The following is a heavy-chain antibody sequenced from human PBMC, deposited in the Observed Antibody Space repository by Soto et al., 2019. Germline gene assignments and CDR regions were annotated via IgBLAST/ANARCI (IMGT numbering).Heavy chain of an antibody. CDR3: VRDQYSGYDFAL. Sequence: SETLSLTCSVSGASIAGGSYYWSWVRQPPGKGLEWIGYIPSRGRPFYNPSLTSRGTISADSSKNQLSLQLTSVTAADTAVYYFVRDQYSGYDFALWGQGNLVTVPP. J-gene: IGHJ5*02. D-gene: IGHD5-12*01. CDR1: GASIAGGSYY. CDR2: IPSRGRP. V-gene: IGHV4-30-4*01.